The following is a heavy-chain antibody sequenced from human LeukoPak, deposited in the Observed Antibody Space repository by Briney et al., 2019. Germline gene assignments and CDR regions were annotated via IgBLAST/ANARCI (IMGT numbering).Heavy chain of an antibody. Sequence: GESLKISCKASGYRFTTDYIGWVRQMPGKGLEWMGIIYPDDSETNYSPSFQGQDTISADKSISTAYLQWSSLKASDTAMYYCARHDIVVVPAAMFEGPYYFDYWGQGTLVTVSS. V-gene: IGHV5-51*01. CDR1: GYRFTTDY. CDR3: ARHDIVVVPAAMFEGPYYFDY. J-gene: IGHJ4*02. D-gene: IGHD2-2*01. CDR2: IYPDDSET.